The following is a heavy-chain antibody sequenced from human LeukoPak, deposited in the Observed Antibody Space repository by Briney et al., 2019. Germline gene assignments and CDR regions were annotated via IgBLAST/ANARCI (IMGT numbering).Heavy chain of an antibody. CDR3: ARDRSPGNFDY. J-gene: IGHJ4*02. Sequence: GGSLRLSCAASGFSFSSNGMSWVRQAPGKGLEWVSSISSSSTYINYADSVKGRFTISRDNAKNSLYLQMNSLRAEDTAVYYCARDRSPGNFDYWGQGTLVTVSS. CDR1: GFSFSSNG. V-gene: IGHV3-21*01. CDR2: ISSSSTYI. D-gene: IGHD3-10*01.